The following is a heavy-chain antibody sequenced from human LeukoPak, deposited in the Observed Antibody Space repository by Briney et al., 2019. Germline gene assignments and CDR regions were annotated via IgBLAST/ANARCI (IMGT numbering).Heavy chain of an antibody. J-gene: IGHJ5*01. D-gene: IGHD3-3*01. CDR1: GYTFINHG. CDR3: GRWSPNPNDS. Sequence: ASVKVSCKASGYTFINHGISWVRQAPGQGLEWMGWISAYNGRTEYAPNLQDRVTMTTGTSTTTAYMELRSLTFDDTAVYYCGRWSPNPNDSWGQGTLVTVSS. CDR2: ISAYNGRT. V-gene: IGHV1-18*01.